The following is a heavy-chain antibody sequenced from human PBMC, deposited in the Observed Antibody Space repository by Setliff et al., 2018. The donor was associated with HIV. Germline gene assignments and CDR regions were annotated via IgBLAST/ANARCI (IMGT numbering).Heavy chain of an antibody. V-gene: IGHV4-4*07. CDR2: IYTSGRT. CDR1: GGSISRYY. D-gene: IGHD3-22*01. Sequence: SETLSLTCTVSGGSISRYYWSWIRQSAGKGLQWIGDIYTSGRTNYNPSLKSRVTMSLDTSKKQFSLKLNSVTAADTAVYYCARAGDSSGYYNPLFDYWGQGTLVTVSS. CDR3: ARAGDSSGYYNPLFDY. J-gene: IGHJ4*02.